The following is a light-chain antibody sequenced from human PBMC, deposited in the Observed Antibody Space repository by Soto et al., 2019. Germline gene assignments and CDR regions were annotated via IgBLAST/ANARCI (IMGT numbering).Light chain of an antibody. V-gene: IGKV3-20*01. Sequence: EIVLTQSPGTLSLSPGERATLSCRASQSVSSSYLAWYQQKPGQTPRLLIYGASSRATGIPDRFSGSGSGTEFTLTISRLEPEDFALYYCQQYGRTPYTFGQGTKLEIK. CDR2: GAS. J-gene: IGKJ2*01. CDR3: QQYGRTPYT. CDR1: QSVSSSY.